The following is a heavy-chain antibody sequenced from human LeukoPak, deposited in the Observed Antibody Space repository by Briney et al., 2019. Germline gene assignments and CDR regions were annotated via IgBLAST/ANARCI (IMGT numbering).Heavy chain of an antibody. CDR1: GDSISSYH. V-gene: IGHV4-59*12. J-gene: IGHJ4*02. Sequence: PSETLSLTCTVSGDSISSYHWIWIRQPPGKGLEWIGYIHYSGDISYNPSLKSRVTMSVDTSKNQFSLNLSSVTAADTAVYYCARFSPRAMGNYLDFWGQGTLVTVSS. CDR3: ARFSPRAMGNYLDF. CDR2: IHYSGDI. D-gene: IGHD7-27*01.